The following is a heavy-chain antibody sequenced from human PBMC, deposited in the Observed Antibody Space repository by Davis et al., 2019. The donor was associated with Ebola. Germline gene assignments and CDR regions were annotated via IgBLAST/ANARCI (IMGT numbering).Heavy chain of an antibody. CDR1: GFTFSSYE. CDR3: ARVNRPRGFDY. Sequence: PGGSLRLSCAASGFTFSSYEMNWVRQAPGKGLEWVSYISSSGSTIYYADSVKGRFTISRDNAKNSLYLQMNSLRAEDTAVYYCARVNRPRGFDYWGQGTLVTVSS. V-gene: IGHV3-48*03. CDR2: ISSSGSTI. J-gene: IGHJ4*02.